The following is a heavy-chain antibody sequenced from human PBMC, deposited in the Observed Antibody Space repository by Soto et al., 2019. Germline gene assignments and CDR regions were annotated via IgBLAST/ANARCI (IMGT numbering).Heavy chain of an antibody. CDR1: GGSVSSGSYY. Sequence: SETLSLTCTVSGGSVSSGSYYWSWIRQPPGKGLEWIGYIYYSGSTNYNPSLKSRVTISVDTSENQFSLRAEDTAVYYCARDQARGQWLLALRLDPWGQGTLVTVSS. D-gene: IGHD6-19*01. J-gene: IGHJ5*02. CDR2: IYYSGST. CDR3: ARDQARGQWLLALRLDP. V-gene: IGHV4-61*01.